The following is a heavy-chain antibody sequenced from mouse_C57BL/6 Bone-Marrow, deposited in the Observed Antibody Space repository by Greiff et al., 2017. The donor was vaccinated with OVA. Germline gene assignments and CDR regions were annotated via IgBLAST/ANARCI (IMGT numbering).Heavy chain of an antibody. J-gene: IGHJ2*01. V-gene: IGHV5-17*01. CDR1: GFTFSDYG. CDR3: ATYSNYFFDY. CDR2: ISSGSSTI. D-gene: IGHD2-5*01. Sequence: DVKLVESGGGLVKPGGSLTLSCAASGFTFSDYGMHWVRQAPEKGLEWVAYISSGSSTIYYAATVKGRFTISSDNAKNTLFLQMTSLRSEDTAMYYCATYSNYFFDYWGQGTTLTVSS.